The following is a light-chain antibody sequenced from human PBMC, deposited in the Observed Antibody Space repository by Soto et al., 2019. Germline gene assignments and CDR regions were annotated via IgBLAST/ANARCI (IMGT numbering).Light chain of an antibody. CDR1: SGSIASNY. V-gene: IGLV6-57*03. CDR2: ENK. CDR3: QSYDSSIWV. Sequence: NFMLTQPHSVSESPGKTVTISCTRSSGSIASNYVQWYQQRPGSAPTTVIYENKQRPSGVPDRFSGSIDSSSNSASLTISGLNTEDEADYYCQSYDSSIWVFGGGTKLTVL. J-gene: IGLJ3*02.